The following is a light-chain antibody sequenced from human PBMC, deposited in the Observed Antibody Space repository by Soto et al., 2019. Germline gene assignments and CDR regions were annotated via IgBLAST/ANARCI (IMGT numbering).Light chain of an antibody. J-gene: IGKJ1*01. CDR3: QQYVSSPRT. Sequence: EIVLTQSPGTLSLSPGERATLSCRSSQSVSSSYLAWYQQKPGQAPRLLIYAASSRATGIPDRFSGSGSGTDFTLTISRLEPEDFAVYYCQQYVSSPRTFGQGTKVDI. V-gene: IGKV3-20*01. CDR2: AAS. CDR1: QSVSSSY.